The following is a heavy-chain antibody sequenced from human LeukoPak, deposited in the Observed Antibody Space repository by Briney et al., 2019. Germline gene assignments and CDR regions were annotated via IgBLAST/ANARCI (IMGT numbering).Heavy chain of an antibody. V-gene: IGHV1-2*02. CDR3: ARADRITVFGVVISLYY. D-gene: IGHD3-3*01. Sequence: GASVKVSCKASGYTFTGYYMHWVRQAPGQGLEWMGWINPNSGGTNYAQKFQGRVTMTRDTSISTAYMELSRLRSDDTVVYCCARADRITVFGVVISLYYWGQGTLVTVSA. J-gene: IGHJ4*02. CDR2: INPNSGGT. CDR1: GYTFTGYY.